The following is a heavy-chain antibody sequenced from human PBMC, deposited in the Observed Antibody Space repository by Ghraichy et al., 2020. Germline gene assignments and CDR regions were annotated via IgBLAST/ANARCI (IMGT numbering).Heavy chain of an antibody. Sequence: GGSLRLSCAASGFTFSSCGMNWVRQAPGKGLEWVSTISSNGNYIYYADSVQGRFTISRDNAKNSLYLQMNRLRAEDTAVYYCAREPRPTTFRIHYYYMDVGGKGTTVAVS. CDR2: ISSNGNYI. D-gene: IGHD1-1*01. J-gene: IGHJ6*03. CDR3: AREPRPTTFRIHYYYMDV. CDR1: GFTFSSCG. V-gene: IGHV3-21*01.